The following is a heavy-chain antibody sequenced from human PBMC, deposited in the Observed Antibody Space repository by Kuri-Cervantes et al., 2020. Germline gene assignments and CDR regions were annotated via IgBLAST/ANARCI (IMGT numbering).Heavy chain of an antibody. Sequence: GESLKISCAASEFNFSSYAMHWVRQAPGKGLEWVAVISYDGSNKYYADSVKGRFTISRDNSKNTLYLQMNSLKTEDTAVYYCTRGQGVIIYYYMDVWGKGTTVTVSS. CDR1: EFNFSSYA. J-gene: IGHJ6*03. CDR2: ISYDGSNK. CDR3: TRGQGVIIYYYMDV. D-gene: IGHD3-10*01. V-gene: IGHV3-30*07.